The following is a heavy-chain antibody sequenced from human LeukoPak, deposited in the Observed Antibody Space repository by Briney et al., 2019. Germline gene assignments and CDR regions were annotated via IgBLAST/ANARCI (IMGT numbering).Heavy chain of an antibody. Sequence: GGSLRLSCAVSGFSFDDYAMQWVRQGPGKGLEWVSFISGDGGSIYYADSVKGRFTISRDNSKNSLYLHMNSLRTEDTALYYCAKDIRKYSGLGIDFWGQGTLVTVSS. J-gene: IGHJ4*02. CDR1: GFSFDDYA. CDR2: ISGDGGSI. CDR3: AKDIRKYSGLGIDF. V-gene: IGHV3-43*02. D-gene: IGHD5-12*01.